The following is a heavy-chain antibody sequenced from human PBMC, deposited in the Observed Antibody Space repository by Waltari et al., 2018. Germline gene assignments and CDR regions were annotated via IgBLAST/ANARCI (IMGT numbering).Heavy chain of an antibody. D-gene: IGHD3-10*01. CDR3: ARLPDYYGSGSHDY. CDR2: THPGGLDT. Sequence: EVQLVQSGAEVKKPGESLKISCKGSGYSFTSYWIGWVRQMPGKGLEWMGVTHPGGLDTRYSPSFQGQVTISADKSISTAYLQWSSLKASDTAMYYCARLPDYYGSGSHDYWGQGTLVTVSS. V-gene: IGHV5-51*01. CDR1: GYSFTSYW. J-gene: IGHJ4*02.